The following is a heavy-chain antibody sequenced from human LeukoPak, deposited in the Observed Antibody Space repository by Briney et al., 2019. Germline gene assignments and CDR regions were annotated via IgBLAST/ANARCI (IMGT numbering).Heavy chain of an antibody. CDR1: GFTFSSYS. V-gene: IGHV3-48*04. D-gene: IGHD1-20*01. CDR2: ISSSGSTI. J-gene: IGHJ4*01. CDR3: ARDVNWNYCDY. Sequence: GGSLRLSCAASGFTFSSYSMNWVRQAPGKGLEWVSYISSSGSTIYYADSVKGRFTISRDNAKNSLYLQMNSLRAEDTAVYYCARDVNWNYCDYWGHGTLVTVSS.